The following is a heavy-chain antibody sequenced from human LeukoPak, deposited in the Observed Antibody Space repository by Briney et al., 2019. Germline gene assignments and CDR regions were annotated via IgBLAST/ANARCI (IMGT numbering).Heavy chain of an antibody. CDR1: GVTFSSYE. Sequence: GGALRLSCAASGVTFSSYEMNWGRQAPGKGVEGLSYISSSGSTIYYAGSVKGRFTISRDNAKTSLSLQMNSLRAEDTAVYYCARDLVKGYDDAFDIWGHGTMVTVSS. CDR2: ISSSGSTI. J-gene: IGHJ3*02. D-gene: IGHD2-2*01. V-gene: IGHV3-48*03. CDR3: ARDLVKGYDDAFDI.